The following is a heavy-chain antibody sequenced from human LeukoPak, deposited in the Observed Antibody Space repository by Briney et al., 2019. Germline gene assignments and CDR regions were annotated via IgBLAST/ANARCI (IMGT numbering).Heavy chain of an antibody. CDR3: ARGIAVREVLHAFAN. CDR2: INYSGGMT. CDR1: GFTFYDYG. D-gene: IGHD6-19*01. Sequence: GGSLRLSCAASGFTFYDYGMTWVRQVPGKGLEGVSGINYSGGMTGYADSVEGRFTISRDNAKNSIYLQMNSLRAEDTALYYCARGIAVREVLHAFANWGQGTMVTVSS. J-gene: IGHJ3*02. V-gene: IGHV3-20*04.